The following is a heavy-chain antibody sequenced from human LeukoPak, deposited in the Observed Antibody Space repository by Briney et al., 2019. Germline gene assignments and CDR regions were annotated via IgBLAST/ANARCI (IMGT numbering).Heavy chain of an antibody. CDR1: GFTFSSYS. V-gene: IGHV3-21*01. CDR3: ARGGTLSLGELSPLDY. D-gene: IGHD3-16*02. CDR2: ISSSSSYI. Sequence: GGSLRLSCAASGFTFSSYSMNWVRQAPGKGLEWVSSISSSSSYIYYADSVKGRFTISRDNAKNSLYLQMNSLRAEDTAVYYCARGGTLSLGELSPLDYWGQGTLVTVSS. J-gene: IGHJ4*02.